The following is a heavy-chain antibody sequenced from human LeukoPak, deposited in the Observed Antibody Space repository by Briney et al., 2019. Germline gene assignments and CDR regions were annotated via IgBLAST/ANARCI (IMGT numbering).Heavy chain of an antibody. CDR3: ARGDYDTSGYYFFDS. D-gene: IGHD3-22*01. Sequence: SETLSLTCTVSGGYISTYCWNWIRQSAGKGLEWIGRIYASGSTNYSPSLNSRVTISVDKSKNQFSLKLSSVTAADTAVYYCARGDYDTSGYYFFDSWGQGTLVTVSS. CDR1: GGYISTYC. V-gene: IGHV4-4*07. CDR2: IYASGST. J-gene: IGHJ4*02.